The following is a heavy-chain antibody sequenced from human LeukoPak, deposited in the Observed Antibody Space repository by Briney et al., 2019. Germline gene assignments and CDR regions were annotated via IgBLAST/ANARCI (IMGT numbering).Heavy chain of an antibody. CDR3: ARLKGGGNGFDY. V-gene: IGHV4-59*01. D-gene: IGHD2-15*01. CDR1: GGSISSYY. Sequence: SETLSLTCTVSGGSISSYYWSWIRQPPGKGLEWIGYIYYRGSTNYNPSLKSRVTISVDTSKNQFSLKLSSVTAADTAVYYCARLKGGGNGFDYWGQGTLVTVSS. J-gene: IGHJ4*02. CDR2: IYYRGST.